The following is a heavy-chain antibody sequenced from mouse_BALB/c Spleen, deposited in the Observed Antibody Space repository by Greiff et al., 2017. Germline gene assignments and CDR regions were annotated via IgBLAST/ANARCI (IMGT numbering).Heavy chain of an antibody. Sequence: EVNVVESGGDLVKPGGSLKLSCAASGFTFSSYGMSWVRQTPDKRLEWVATISSGGSYTYYPDSVKGRFTISRDNAKNTLYLQMSSLKSEDTAMYYCARHPGSSYENWYFDVCGAGTTVTVSS. D-gene: IGHD1-1*01. J-gene: IGHJ1*01. V-gene: IGHV5-6*01. CDR3: ARHPGSSYENWYFDV. CDR2: ISSGGSYT. CDR1: GFTFSSYG.